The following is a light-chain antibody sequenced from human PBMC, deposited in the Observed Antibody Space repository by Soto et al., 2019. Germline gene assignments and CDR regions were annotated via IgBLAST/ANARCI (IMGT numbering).Light chain of an antibody. J-gene: IGLJ3*02. CDR3: QSYDSSLSGWV. CDR2: GNS. Sequence: QSVLTQPPSVSGAPGQRVTISCTGSSSNIGAGYDVHWYQQLPGTAPKLLIYGNSNRPSGVPDRFSGSKSGTSASLAITGLQADDEADYYCQSYDSSLSGWVFAGGTTLTV. CDR1: SSNIGAGYD. V-gene: IGLV1-40*01.